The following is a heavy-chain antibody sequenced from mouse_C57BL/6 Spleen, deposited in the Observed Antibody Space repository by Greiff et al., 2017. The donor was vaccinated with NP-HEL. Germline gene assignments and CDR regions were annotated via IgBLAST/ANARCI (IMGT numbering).Heavy chain of an antibody. J-gene: IGHJ2*01. CDR2: INPGSGGT. V-gene: IGHV1-54*01. CDR3: ARSRTVVDPNYFDY. D-gene: IGHD1-1*01. Sequence: VQLVESGAELVRPGTSVKVSCKASGYAFTNYLIEWVKQRPGQGLEWIGVINPGSGGTKYNEKFKGKATLTADKSSSTAYMQLSSLTSEDSAVYFCARSRTVVDPNYFDYWGQGTTLTVSS. CDR1: GYAFTNYL.